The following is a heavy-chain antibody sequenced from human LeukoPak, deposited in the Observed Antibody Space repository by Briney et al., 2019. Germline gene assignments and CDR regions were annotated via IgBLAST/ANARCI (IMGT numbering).Heavy chain of an antibody. CDR3: ARGVSLSPDY. D-gene: IGHD2-2*01. J-gene: IGHJ4*02. CDR1: GYTFTNYD. CDR2: MNPNSGNT. V-gene: IGHV1-8*03. Sequence: ASVKVSCKASGYTFTNYDINWVRQATGQGLGWMGWMNPNSGNTGYAQKFQGRVTITRNTSISTAYMELSGLRSEDTAMYYCARGVSLSPDYWGQGTLVTVSS.